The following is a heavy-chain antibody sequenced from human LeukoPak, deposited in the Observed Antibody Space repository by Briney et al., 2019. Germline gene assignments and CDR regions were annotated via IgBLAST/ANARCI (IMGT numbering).Heavy chain of an antibody. CDR2: FDPEDGET. Sequence: SVQVSCKVSGYTLTELSMHWVRRAPGKGLEWMGGFDPEDGETIYAQKFQGRVTMTEDTSTDTAYMELSSLRSEDTAVYYCATGIDTDYDYWGQGTLVTVSS. CDR3: ATGIDTDYDY. J-gene: IGHJ4*02. V-gene: IGHV1-24*01. D-gene: IGHD2-2*02. CDR1: GYTLTELS.